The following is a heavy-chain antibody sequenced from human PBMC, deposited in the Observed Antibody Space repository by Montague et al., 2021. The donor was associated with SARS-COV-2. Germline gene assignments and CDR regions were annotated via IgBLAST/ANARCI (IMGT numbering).Heavy chain of an antibody. V-gene: IGHV4-34*01. D-gene: IGHD2-21*02. Sequence: SETLSLTCGVSGGSFIPYAWTWMRQPPGKGLEWTGENNFKGITNYTSSLKSRVTISGDTSKRQFSLILKIVTDADTDVYYCAPARGSAYCSLWGQGSLVIVSS. J-gene: IGHJ4*02. CDR1: GGSFIPYA. CDR2: NNFKGIT. CDR3: APARGSAYCSL.